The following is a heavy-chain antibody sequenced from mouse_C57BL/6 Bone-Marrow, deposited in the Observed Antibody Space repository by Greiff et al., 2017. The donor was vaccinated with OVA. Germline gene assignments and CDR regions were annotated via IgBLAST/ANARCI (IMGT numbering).Heavy chain of an antibody. CDR2: INPNNGGT. V-gene: IGHV1-26*01. D-gene: IGHD2-2*01. J-gene: IGHJ3*01. CDR1: GYTFTDYY. Sequence: VQLQQSGPELVKPGASVKISCKASGYTFTDYYMNWVKQSHGKSLEWIGDINPNNGGTSYNQKFKGKATLTVDKSSSTAYMELRSLTSEDSAVYYCARGGYDERVWFAYWGQGTLVTVSA. CDR3: ARGGYDERVWFAY.